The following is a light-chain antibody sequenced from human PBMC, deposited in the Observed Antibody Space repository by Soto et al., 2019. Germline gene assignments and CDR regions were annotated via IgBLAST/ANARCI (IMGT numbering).Light chain of an antibody. CDR1: QSVSSY. CDR3: QRRSNWRFT. CDR2: DAS. V-gene: IGKV3-11*01. J-gene: IGKJ3*01. Sequence: EIVLTQSPATLSLSPGERATLSCRASQSVSSYLAWYQQKPGQAPRLLIYDASNRATGIPARFSCSGSGTDFSLTISILEPEDFSVYYGQRRSNWRFTFGPGTKVDIK.